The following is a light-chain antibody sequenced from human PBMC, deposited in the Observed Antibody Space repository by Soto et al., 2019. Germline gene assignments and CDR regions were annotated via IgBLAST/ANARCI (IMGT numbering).Light chain of an antibody. Sequence: IVLTQSPGTLSVSPGERVILSCRASQTLRNKLAWYQQKPGQAPRLLIYGGFTRATGIPARFSGSGSGTEFTLTINSLQSEDFEIYYCQQHNAGPLTFGPGTKLDLK. CDR2: GGF. V-gene: IGKV3-15*01. CDR3: QQHNAGPLT. CDR1: QTLRNK. J-gene: IGKJ3*01.